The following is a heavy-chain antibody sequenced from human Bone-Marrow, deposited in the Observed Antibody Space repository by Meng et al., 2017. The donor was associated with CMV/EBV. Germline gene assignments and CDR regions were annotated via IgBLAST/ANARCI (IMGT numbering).Heavy chain of an antibody. V-gene: IGHV3-7*01. J-gene: IGHJ6*01. CDR1: GFTFSSYW. CDR2: IKQDGSEK. Sequence: GESLKISCAASGFTFSSYWMSWVRQAPGKGLEWVANIKQDGSEKYYVDSVKGRFTISRDNAKNSLYLQMNSPRADDTAVYYCARDLLIPPYYYYGMGVWGQGTMVTVSS. CDR3: ARDLLIPPYYYYGMGV. D-gene: IGHD3-16*01.